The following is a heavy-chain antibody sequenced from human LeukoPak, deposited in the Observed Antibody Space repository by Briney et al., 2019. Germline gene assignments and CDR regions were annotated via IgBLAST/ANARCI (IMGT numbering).Heavy chain of an antibody. V-gene: IGHV4-39*01. J-gene: IGHJ3*02. CDR1: GGSISSSSYY. Sequence: TSETLSLTCTVSGGSISSSSYYWGWIRQPPGKGLEWIGSIYYSGSTYYNPSLKSRVTISVDTSKNQFSLKLSSVTAADTAVYYCADDYGDYGGAFDISGQGTMVTVSS. CDR3: ADDYGDYGGAFDI. CDR2: IYYSGST. D-gene: IGHD4-17*01.